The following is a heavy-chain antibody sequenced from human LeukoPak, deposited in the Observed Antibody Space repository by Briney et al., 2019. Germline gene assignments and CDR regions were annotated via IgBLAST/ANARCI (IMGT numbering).Heavy chain of an antibody. CDR3: ARDGQRYCNSTSCHYGFDI. Sequence: GGSLRLSCAASGFTFSTYAMHWVRQAPGKGLEGVAVISYDGSNKYYADSVKGRFTISRDNSKNTLYLQMSSLRADDTAVFHCARDGQRYCNSTSCHYGFDIWGQGTLVTVSS. J-gene: IGHJ3*02. D-gene: IGHD2-2*01. CDR1: GFTFSTYA. CDR2: ISYDGSNK. V-gene: IGHV3-30-3*01.